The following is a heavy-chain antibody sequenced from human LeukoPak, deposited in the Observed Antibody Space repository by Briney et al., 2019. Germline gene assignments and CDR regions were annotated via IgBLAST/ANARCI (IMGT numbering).Heavy chain of an antibody. CDR2: ISAYNGNT. J-gene: IGHJ6*03. V-gene: IGHV1-18*01. CDR3: ASNIVLVPAAMSVLPHYYHMDV. D-gene: IGHD2-2*01. Sequence: ASVKASCKASLYTFTTCVISSVRESPGQGLEWMGWISAYNGNTNYAPKLQGRDTMTTDTSTSTTYMALRSLRSDDTAVYYCASNIVLVPAAMSVLPHYYHMDVWGKGTTVTVSS. CDR1: LYTFTTCV.